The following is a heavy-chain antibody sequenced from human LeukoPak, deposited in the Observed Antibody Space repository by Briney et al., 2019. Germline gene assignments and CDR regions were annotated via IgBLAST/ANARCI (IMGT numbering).Heavy chain of an antibody. Sequence: EASVKVSCKASGYTFTGYYLHGVRQAPGQGREWMGWINPRTGGTNYAQKFQGRVTLPRDTPISTAYMELRRLRYDDTAVYYCARRVPAALLDVWGQGTLVTVSS. J-gene: IGHJ4*02. CDR2: INPRTGGT. CDR1: GYTFTGYY. V-gene: IGHV1-2*02. CDR3: ARRVPAALLDV. D-gene: IGHD2-2*01.